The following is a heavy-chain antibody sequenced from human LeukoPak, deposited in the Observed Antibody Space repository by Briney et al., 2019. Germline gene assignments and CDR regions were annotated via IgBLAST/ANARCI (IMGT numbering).Heavy chain of an antibody. CDR2: ISSSSSYI. V-gene: IGHV3-21*01. Sequence: GGSLRLSCAASGFTFSSYSINWVRQAPGKGLEWVSSISSSSSYIYYADSVKGRFTISRDNAKNSLYLQMNSLRAEDTAVYYCARASPRGRRITFGGVIVWGQGTLVTVSS. CDR3: ARASPRGRRITFGGVIV. CDR1: GFTFSSYS. J-gene: IGHJ4*02. D-gene: IGHD3-16*02.